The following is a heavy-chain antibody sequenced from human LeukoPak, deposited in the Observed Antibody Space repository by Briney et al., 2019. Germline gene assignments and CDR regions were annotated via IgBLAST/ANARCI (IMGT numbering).Heavy chain of an antibody. CDR2: INHSGST. J-gene: IGHJ4*02. CDR1: EFTFSSYA. Sequence: GSLRLSCAASEFTFSSYAMRWVRQPPGKGLEWIGEINHSGSTNYNPSLKSRVTISVDTSKNQFSLKLSSVTAADTAVYYCARGPTHYGEPSFDYWGQGTLVTVSS. D-gene: IGHD4-17*01. V-gene: IGHV4-34*01. CDR3: ARGPTHYGEPSFDY.